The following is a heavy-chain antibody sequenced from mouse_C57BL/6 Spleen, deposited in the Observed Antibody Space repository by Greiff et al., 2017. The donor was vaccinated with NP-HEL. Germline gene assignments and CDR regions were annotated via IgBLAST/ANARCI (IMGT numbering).Heavy chain of an antibody. V-gene: IGHV1-50*01. D-gene: IGHD2-1*01. CDR1: GYTFTSYW. Sequence: QVQLQQPGAELVKPGASVKLSCKASGYTFTSYWMQWVKQRPGQGLEWIGEIDPSDSYTNYNQKFKGKATLTVDTSSSTAYMQLSSLTSEDSAVFYCARLDYGNFYWYFDVWGTGTTVTVSS. CDR2: IDPSDSYT. J-gene: IGHJ1*03. CDR3: ARLDYGNFYWYFDV.